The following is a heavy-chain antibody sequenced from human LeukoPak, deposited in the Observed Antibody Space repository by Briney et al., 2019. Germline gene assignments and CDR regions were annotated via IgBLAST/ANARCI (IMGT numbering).Heavy chain of an antibody. CDR2: IIPILGIA. J-gene: IGHJ5*02. D-gene: IGHD2-15*01. CDR3: ARDGKRIFSARDWFDP. CDR1: GGTFSSYA. Sequence: GSSVKVSCKASGGTFSSYAISWVRQAPGQGLEWMGRIIPILGIANYAQKFQGRVTITADKSTSTAYMELSSLRSEDTAVYYCARDGKRIFSARDWFDPWGQGTLVTVSS. V-gene: IGHV1-69*04.